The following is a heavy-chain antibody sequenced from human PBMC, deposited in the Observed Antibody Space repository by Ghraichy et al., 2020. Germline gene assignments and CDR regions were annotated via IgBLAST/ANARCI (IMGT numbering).Heavy chain of an antibody. D-gene: IGHD3-16*01. CDR3: ARDRGHSDYVLGNFDV. Sequence: SETLSLICSVSGGSIRSYFWSWIRQPPGKGLEWIGCFYYSGSTNYNPSLKSRVTISVDTSKNQFSLRLNSVTAADTAVYYCARDRGHSDYVLGNFDVWGQGALVTVSS. CDR2: FYYSGST. J-gene: IGHJ4*02. V-gene: IGHV4-59*01. CDR1: GGSIRSYF.